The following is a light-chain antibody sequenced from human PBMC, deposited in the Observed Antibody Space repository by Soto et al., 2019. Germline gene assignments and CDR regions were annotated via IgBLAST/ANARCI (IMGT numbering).Light chain of an antibody. CDR3: CSYAGSSTYV. CDR1: SNDVGTYNL. CDR2: END. Sequence: QSALTQPASVSGSPGQSITISCTGTSNDVGTYNLVSWYQQRPGKGHTLMIFENDQRPSGVSFRFSGSKSGNTASLTISGLQAEDEADYYCCSYAGSSTYVFGTGTKLTVL. J-gene: IGLJ1*01. V-gene: IGLV2-23*01.